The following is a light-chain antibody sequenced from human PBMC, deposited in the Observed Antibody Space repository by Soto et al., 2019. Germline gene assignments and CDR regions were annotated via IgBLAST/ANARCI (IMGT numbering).Light chain of an antibody. CDR2: AAS. J-gene: IGKJ1*01. CDR1: QGIRND. V-gene: IGKV1-6*02. Sequence: AIQMTQSPSSLSASVGDRVTITCRASQGIRNDLGWYQQKPGKAPKLLIYAASSLQSGVPSRFSGSGSGTDFTLAISSLQPEDFAIYYCLQDYNYPWTFGQGTKVDIK. CDR3: LQDYNYPWT.